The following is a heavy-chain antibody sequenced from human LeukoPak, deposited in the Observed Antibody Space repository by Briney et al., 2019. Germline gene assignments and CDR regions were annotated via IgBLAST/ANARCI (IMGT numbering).Heavy chain of an antibody. J-gene: IGHJ3*02. V-gene: IGHV4-59*01. CDR1: GGSISSYY. CDR2: IYYSGST. Sequence: PSETLSLTCTVSGGSISSYYWSWIRQPPGKGLEWIGYIYYSGSTNYNPSLESRVTISVDTSKNQFSLKLSSVTAADTAVYYCARDFAGYYYDSSGYYGDAFDIWGQGTMVTVSS. CDR3: ARDFAGYYYDSSGYYGDAFDI. D-gene: IGHD3-22*01.